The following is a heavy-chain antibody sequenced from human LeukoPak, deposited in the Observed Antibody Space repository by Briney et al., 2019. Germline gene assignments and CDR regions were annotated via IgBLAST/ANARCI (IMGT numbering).Heavy chain of an antibody. J-gene: IGHJ4*02. V-gene: IGHV5-51*01. CDR1: GYSFPTYW. D-gene: IGHD3-10*01. Sequence: GESLKISRKGSGYSFPTYWIGWVRQMPGKGLEWIGIIYPGDSDTRYSPSFQGQVTISADKSISTAYLQWSSLKASDTAMYYCARHARTDYGSGTYYMNWGQGTLVTVSS. CDR3: ARHARTDYGSGTYYMN. CDR2: IYPGDSDT.